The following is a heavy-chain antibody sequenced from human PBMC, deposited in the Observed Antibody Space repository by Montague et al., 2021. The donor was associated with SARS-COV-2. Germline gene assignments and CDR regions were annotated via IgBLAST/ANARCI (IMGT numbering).Heavy chain of an antibody. CDR2: INHRGST. V-gene: IGHV4-34*01. D-gene: IGHD3-3*01. J-gene: IGHJ4*02. Sequence: SETLSLTCAVYGGTFGAHSWSWVRQSPGKGLEWIGEINHRGSTTYMSSLNSRVTMSVDTSKNQFSLKLSSVTAADTAIYYCARGGLAGGNYDIWSFSYTSPLDYWGQGTLVTVSS. CDR1: GGTFGAHS. CDR3: ARGGLAGGNYDIWSFSYTSPLDY.